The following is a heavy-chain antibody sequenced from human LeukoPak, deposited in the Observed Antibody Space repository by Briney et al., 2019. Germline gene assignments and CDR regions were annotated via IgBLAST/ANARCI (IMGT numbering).Heavy chain of an antibody. D-gene: IGHD2-2*01. CDR2: IYCTGST. Sequence: PSETLSLTCTVSGGSISSYYWNWIRQPPGKGLEWIGYIYCTGSTNYNPSLKSRVTISVDTSKNQFSLKLSSVTAADTAVYYCARGRRYCSSTSCYPKGGYYMDVWGKGTTVTVSS. V-gene: IGHV4-59*12. CDR1: GGSISSYY. CDR3: ARGRRYCSSTSCYPKGGYYMDV. J-gene: IGHJ6*03.